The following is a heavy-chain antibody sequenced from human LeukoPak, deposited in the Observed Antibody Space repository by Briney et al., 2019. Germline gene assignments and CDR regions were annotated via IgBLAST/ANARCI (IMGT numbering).Heavy chain of an antibody. Sequence: GGSLRLSCAASGFTFSSFAMSWVRLAPGKGLEWVSGISGSDGSTYYADSVKGRFTISRDNAKNSLYLQMNSLRAEDTAVYYCARSRNWKFDYWGQGTLVTVSS. CDR1: GFTFSSFA. V-gene: IGHV3-23*01. J-gene: IGHJ4*02. CDR2: ISGSDGST. CDR3: ARSRNWKFDY. D-gene: IGHD1-1*01.